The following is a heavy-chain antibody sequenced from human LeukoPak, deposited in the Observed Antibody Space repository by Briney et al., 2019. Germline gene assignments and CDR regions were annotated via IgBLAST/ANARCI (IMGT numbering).Heavy chain of an antibody. J-gene: IGHJ4*02. CDR2: ISGSGGST. D-gene: IGHD3-16*01. Sequence: GGSLRLSCAASGFTFSSFAMSWVRQAPGKGLEWVSAISGSGGSTYYADSVKGRFTISRDNSKNTLYLQMNSLRAEDTAIYYCARDKGGDESIYFDYWGQGIPVTVSS. CDR1: GFTFSSFA. CDR3: ARDKGGDESIYFDY. V-gene: IGHV3-23*01.